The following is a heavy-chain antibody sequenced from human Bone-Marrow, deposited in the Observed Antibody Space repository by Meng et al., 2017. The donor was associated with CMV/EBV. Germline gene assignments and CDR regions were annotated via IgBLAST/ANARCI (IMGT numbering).Heavy chain of an antibody. V-gene: IGHV5-51*01. CDR3: ARDSELEWLYYGMDV. Sequence: KVSCKGSGYSFTSYWIGWVRQMPGKGLEWMGIIYPGDSDTRYSPSFQGQVTISADKSISTAYPQWSSLKASDTAMYYCARDSELEWLYYGMDVWGQGTTVTVSS. CDR1: GYSFTSYW. CDR2: IYPGDSDT. D-gene: IGHD3-3*01. J-gene: IGHJ6*02.